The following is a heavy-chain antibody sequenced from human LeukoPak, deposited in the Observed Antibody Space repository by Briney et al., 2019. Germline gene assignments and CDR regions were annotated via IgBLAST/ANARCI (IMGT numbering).Heavy chain of an antibody. D-gene: IGHD1-26*01. CDR2: ISAYNGNT. Sequence: GASVKASCKASGYTFTSYGISWVRQAPGQGLEWMGWISAYNGNTNYAQKLQGRVTMTTDTSTSTAYMELRSLRSDDTAVYYCARELGGWYYYYGMDVWGQGTTVTVSS. J-gene: IGHJ6*02. CDR3: ARELGGWYYYYGMDV. V-gene: IGHV1-18*01. CDR1: GYTFTSYG.